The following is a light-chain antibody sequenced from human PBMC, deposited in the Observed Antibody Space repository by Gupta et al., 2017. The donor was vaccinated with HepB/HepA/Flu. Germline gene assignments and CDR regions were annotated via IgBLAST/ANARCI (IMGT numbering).Light chain of an antibody. J-gene: IGLJ1*01. CDR2: EVT. Sequence: HSALTQPASVSGSPGQSITISCPGSSNDIGRHSYVSWYQQYPGGAPKLILSEVTNRPSGVSDRFSGSKSGNTASLTISALQPEDEADYYCSAHASVDFFGTGTHVTVL. V-gene: IGLV2-14*01. CDR1: SNDIGRHSY. CDR3: SAHASVDF.